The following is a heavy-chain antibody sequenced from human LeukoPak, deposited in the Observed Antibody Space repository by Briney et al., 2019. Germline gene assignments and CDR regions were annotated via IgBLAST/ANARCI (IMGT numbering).Heavy chain of an antibody. CDR3: ARLKGSYYYGMDV. V-gene: IGHV1-18*01. Sequence: ASVKVSCKASGYTFTSYGINWVRQAPGQGLEWMGWISTYNGNTNYAQKLQGRVTMTTDTFTSTAYMELTSLRSDDTAVYYCARLKGSYYYGMDVWGQGTTVTVSS. CDR2: ISTYNGNT. J-gene: IGHJ6*02. D-gene: IGHD3-10*01. CDR1: GYTFTSYG.